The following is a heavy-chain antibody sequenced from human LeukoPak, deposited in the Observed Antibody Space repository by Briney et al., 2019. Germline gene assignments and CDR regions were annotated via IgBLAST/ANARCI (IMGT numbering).Heavy chain of an antibody. Sequence: LPGGSLRLSCAASGFTFSSYAMSWVRQAPGKGLEWVSAITGSGGSTYYADSVKGRFTFSRDNSKNTLYLQMNSLIAEDTAVYYCAIGHYPDASCAGDCYYSYWGQGTLVTVSS. CDR2: ITGSGGST. CDR3: AIGHYPDASCAGDCYYSY. CDR1: GFTFSSYA. V-gene: IGHV3-23*01. J-gene: IGHJ4*02. D-gene: IGHD2-21*02.